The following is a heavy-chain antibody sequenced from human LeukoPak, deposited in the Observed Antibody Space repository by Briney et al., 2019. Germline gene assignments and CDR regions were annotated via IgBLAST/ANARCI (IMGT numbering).Heavy chain of an antibody. V-gene: IGHV4-34*01. Sequence: SETLSLTCAVYGGSFSGYYWSWIRQPPGKGLEWIGEINHSGSTNYNPSLKSRVTISVDTSKNQFSLKLSPVTAADTAVYYCARVRRDGYNLIDYWGQGTLVTVSS. J-gene: IGHJ4*02. D-gene: IGHD5-24*01. CDR3: ARVRRDGYNLIDY. CDR2: INHSGST. CDR1: GGSFSGYY.